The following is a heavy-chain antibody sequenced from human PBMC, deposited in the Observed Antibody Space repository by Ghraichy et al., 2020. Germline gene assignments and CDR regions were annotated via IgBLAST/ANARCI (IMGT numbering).Heavy chain of an antibody. CDR1: GGSFSGYY. J-gene: IGHJ4*02. V-gene: IGHV4-34*01. CDR2: INHSGST. Sequence: SETLSLTCAVYGGSFSGYYWSWIRQPPGKGLEWIGEINHSGSTNYNPSLKSRVTISVDTSKNQFSLKLSSVTAADTAVYYCARGGDGTMVRGVPFPIDYWREARLPTVSS. D-gene: IGHD3-10*01. CDR3: ARGGDGTMVRGVPFPIDY.